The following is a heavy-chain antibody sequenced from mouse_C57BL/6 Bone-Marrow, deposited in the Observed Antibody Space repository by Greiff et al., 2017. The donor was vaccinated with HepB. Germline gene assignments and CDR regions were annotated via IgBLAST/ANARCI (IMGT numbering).Heavy chain of an antibody. CDR3: ARQTSYDYDGYYAMDY. Sequence: DVKLVESGGGLVQPGGSLKLSCAEKRLEWVAYISNGGGSTYYPDTVKGRFTISRDNAKNTLYLQMSRLKSEDTAMYYCARQTSYDYDGYYAMDYWGQGTSVTVSS. CDR2: ISNGGGST. D-gene: IGHD2-4*01. J-gene: IGHJ4*01. V-gene: IGHV5-12*01.